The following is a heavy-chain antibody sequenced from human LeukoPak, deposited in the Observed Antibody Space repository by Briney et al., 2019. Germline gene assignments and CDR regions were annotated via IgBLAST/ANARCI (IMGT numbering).Heavy chain of an antibody. CDR2: ISSSSSTI. J-gene: IGHJ4*02. CDR1: GFTFSSYS. CDR3: ARDHCSSTSCYAFVWDY. D-gene: IGHD2-2*01. V-gene: IGHV3-48*01. Sequence: GGSLRLSCAASGFTFSSYSMNWVRQAPGKGLEWVSYISSSSSTIYYADSVKGRFTISRDNAKNSLYLQMNSLRAEDTAVYYCARDHCSSTSCYAFVWDYWGQGTLVTVSS.